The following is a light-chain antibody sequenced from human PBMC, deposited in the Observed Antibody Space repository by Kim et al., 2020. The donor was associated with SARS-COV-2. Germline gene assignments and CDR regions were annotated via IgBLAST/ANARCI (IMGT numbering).Light chain of an antibody. CDR3: QQYSNYV. J-gene: IGKJ2*01. V-gene: IGKV1-5*01. CDR2: DVS. Sequence: DIEMTQSPSTLSASVGDRATITCRATQSIGSRLAWYQQKPGKAPKLLIYDVSNLESGVPSRFSGSESGTEYTLTISSLQPEDFATYYCQQYSNYVFAKGTELNI. CDR1: QSIGSR.